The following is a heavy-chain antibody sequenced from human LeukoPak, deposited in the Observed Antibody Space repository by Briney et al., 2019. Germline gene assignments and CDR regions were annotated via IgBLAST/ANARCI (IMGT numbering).Heavy chain of an antibody. D-gene: IGHD6-19*01. CDR3: ARVGIGSSGSFDY. CDR1: GGTFSSYA. Sequence: SVKVSCKASGGTFSSYAISWVRQAPGQGLEWMGGIIPIFGTANYAQKFRGRVTITADESTSTAYMELSSLRSEDTAVYYCARVGIGSSGSFDYWGQGTLVTVSS. CDR2: IIPIFGTA. V-gene: IGHV1-69*13. J-gene: IGHJ4*02.